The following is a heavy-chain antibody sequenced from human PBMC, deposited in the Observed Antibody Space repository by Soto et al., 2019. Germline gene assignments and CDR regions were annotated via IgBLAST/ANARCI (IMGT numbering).Heavy chain of an antibody. V-gene: IGHV3-30*03. J-gene: IGHJ6*02. Sequence: GGSLRLSCAASGFTFSSYGMHWVRQAPGKGLEWVAVISYDGSNKYYADSVKGRFTISRDNSKNTLYLQMNSPRAEDTAVYYCAADQPPYYYGMDVWGQGTTVTVSS. CDR1: GFTFSSYG. CDR2: ISYDGSNK. CDR3: AADQPPYYYGMDV.